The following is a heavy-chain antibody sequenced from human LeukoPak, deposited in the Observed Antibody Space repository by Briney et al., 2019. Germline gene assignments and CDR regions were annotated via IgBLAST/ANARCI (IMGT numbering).Heavy chain of an antibody. D-gene: IGHD1-26*01. CDR1: GFTFSNYA. Sequence: GGSLRLSCAAFGFTFSNYAMNWVRQAPGKGLEWVSGISGSGGSTYYADSVKGRFTITRDNSKNTLYLQMSSPRAEDTAVYYCVKGFWATSYFDFWGQGTLVT. V-gene: IGHV3-23*01. CDR2: ISGSGGST. J-gene: IGHJ4*02. CDR3: VKGFWATSYFDF.